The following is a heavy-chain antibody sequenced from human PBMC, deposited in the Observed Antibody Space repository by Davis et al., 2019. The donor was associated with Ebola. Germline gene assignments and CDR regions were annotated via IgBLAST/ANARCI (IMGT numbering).Heavy chain of an antibody. CDR2: INPNSGNT. V-gene: IGHV1-2*04. Sequence: SVPVPCLASGYTFTGYYMHWVRQAPGQGLEWMGWINPNSGNTNYAQQFQDWVTMTRDTSITTAYVELSGLTSDDTAIYYCARALSSTYDYYMDVWGKGSAVTVSS. CDR1: GYTFTGYY. D-gene: IGHD2-2*01. J-gene: IGHJ6*03. CDR3: ARALSSTYDYYMDV.